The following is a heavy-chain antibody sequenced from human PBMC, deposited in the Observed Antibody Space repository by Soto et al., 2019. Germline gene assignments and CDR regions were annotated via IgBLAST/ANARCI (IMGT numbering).Heavy chain of an antibody. CDR2: ISYDGSNK. J-gene: IGHJ6*02. CDR1: GFTFSSYG. Sequence: GGSLRLCCAASGFTFSSYGMHWVRQAPGKGLEWVAVISYDGSNKYYADSVKGRFTISRDNSKNTLYLQMNSLRAEDTAVYYCAKALSGYSYGFFGMDVWGQGTTVTVSS. V-gene: IGHV3-30*18. CDR3: AKALSGYSYGFFGMDV. D-gene: IGHD5-18*01.